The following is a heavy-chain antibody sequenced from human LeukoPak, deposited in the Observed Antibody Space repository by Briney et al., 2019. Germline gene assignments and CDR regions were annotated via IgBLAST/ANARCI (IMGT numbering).Heavy chain of an antibody. CDR2: ISSSGSTI. V-gene: IGHV3-48*03. CDR1: GFTFSSYE. J-gene: IGHJ6*03. D-gene: IGHD6-13*01. CDR3: AKGMSSSWSQGYYYYMDV. Sequence: GGSLRLSCAASGFTFSSYEMNWVRQAPGKGLEWVSDISSSGSTIYYADSVKGRFTISRDNAKNSLYLQMNSLRAEDTALYYCAKGMSSSWSQGYYYYMDVWGKGTTVTISS.